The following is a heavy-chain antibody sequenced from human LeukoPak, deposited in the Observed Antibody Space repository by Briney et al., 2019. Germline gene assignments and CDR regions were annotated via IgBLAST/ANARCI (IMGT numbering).Heavy chain of an antibody. CDR3: ARREQYFDFDY. CDR1: GYSFTNYW. J-gene: IGHJ4*02. V-gene: IGHV5-51*01. CDR2: IYPGDSDT. Sequence: GESLKISCKGSGYSFTNYWIGWVRQLPGKGLEWMGIIYPGDSDTRYSPSFQGQVTISVDKSISTAYLQWSSLKASDTAMYHCARREQYFDFDYWGQGTLVTVSS. D-gene: IGHD3-9*01.